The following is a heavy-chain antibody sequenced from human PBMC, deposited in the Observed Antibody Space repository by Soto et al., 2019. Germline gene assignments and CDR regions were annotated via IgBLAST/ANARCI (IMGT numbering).Heavy chain of an antibody. J-gene: IGHJ4*02. CDR3: AKAGVMSGYYRRNFDY. Sequence: EVHLLESGGALGQSGESLRLSCVASGFTFSSYAISWVRQAPGKGLEWVSAISASGGSTYYADSVKGRFTISRDNSNNTLYLQISSLKAEDTAVYYCAKAGVMSGYYRRNFDYWGQGTLVTVSS. CDR1: GFTFSSYA. CDR2: ISASGGST. D-gene: IGHD3-22*01. V-gene: IGHV3-23*01.